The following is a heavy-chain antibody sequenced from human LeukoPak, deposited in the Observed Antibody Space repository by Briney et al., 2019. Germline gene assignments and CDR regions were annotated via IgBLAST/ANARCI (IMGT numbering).Heavy chain of an antibody. V-gene: IGHV4-34*08. Sequence: PGGSLRLSCAASGFTLSSSAMSWVRQPPGKGLEWIGEINHSGSTNYNPSLKSRVTISVDTSKNQFSLKLSSVTAADTAVYYCRSNFDYWGQGTLVTVSS. J-gene: IGHJ4*02. CDR2: INHSGST. CDR3: RSNFDY. D-gene: IGHD3-3*01. CDR1: GFTLSSSA.